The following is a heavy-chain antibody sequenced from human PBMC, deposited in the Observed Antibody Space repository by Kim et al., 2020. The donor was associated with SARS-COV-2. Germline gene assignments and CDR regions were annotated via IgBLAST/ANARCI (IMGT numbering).Heavy chain of an antibody. V-gene: IGHV1-69*01. D-gene: IGHD6-19*01. Sequence: QKVQGRVTITADESTSTAYMELSSLRSEDTAVYYCARGSSSGWYENYFDYWGQGTLVTVSS. J-gene: IGHJ4*02. CDR3: ARGSSSGWYENYFDY.